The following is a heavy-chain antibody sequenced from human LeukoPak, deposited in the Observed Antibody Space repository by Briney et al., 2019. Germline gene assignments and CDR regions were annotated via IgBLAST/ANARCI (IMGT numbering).Heavy chain of an antibody. Sequence: SDTLSLTCPVYGGSFSRYYWSWIRQPPPKGLEWIGEINHSGSTNYHPSLKSRVTISVDTSKNQFSLKLGAVAVSDSAVYYCASYSSGSSDYFDYWGQGTLVTVSA. J-gene: IGHJ4*02. CDR1: GGSFSRYY. V-gene: IGHV4-34*01. CDR3: ASYSSGSSDYFDY. CDR2: INHSGST. D-gene: IGHD6-19*01.